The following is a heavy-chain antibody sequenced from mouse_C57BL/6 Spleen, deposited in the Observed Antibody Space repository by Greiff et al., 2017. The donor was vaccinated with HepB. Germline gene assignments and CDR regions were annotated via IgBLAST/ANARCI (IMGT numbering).Heavy chain of an antibody. V-gene: IGHV1-82*01. Sequence: VPLPPSVPDLVHPCASVPLSCTSSGSAFSSSWMHWVKQRPGKGLEWIGRIYPGDGDTNYNGKFKGKATLTADKSSSTAYMQLSSLTSEDSAVYFCARRYYYGSSNFDYWGQGTTLTVSS. CDR2: IYPGDGDT. CDR1: GSAFSSSW. D-gene: IGHD1-1*01. J-gene: IGHJ2*01. CDR3: ARRYYYGSSNFDY.